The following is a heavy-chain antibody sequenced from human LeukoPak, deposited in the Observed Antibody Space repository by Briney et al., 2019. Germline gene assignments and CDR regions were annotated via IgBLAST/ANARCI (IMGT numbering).Heavy chain of an antibody. CDR3: ARDDSSARANY. Sequence: GGSLRLSCAASGFTFSNYWMHWVRQAPGKGLVWVSRIKSDGSGTVYADSVKGRFSISRDNAKNTLYLQMNSLRAEDTAVYYCARDDSSARANYWGQGTLVTVSS. CDR1: GFTFSNYW. J-gene: IGHJ4*02. V-gene: IGHV3-74*01. CDR2: IKSDGSGT. D-gene: IGHD3-22*01.